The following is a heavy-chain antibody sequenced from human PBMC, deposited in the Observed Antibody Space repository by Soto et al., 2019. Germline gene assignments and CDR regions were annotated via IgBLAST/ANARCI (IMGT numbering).Heavy chain of an antibody. Sequence: EVQLLDSGGGLVQPGGSLSLSCAASGFTFSRCGMNWVRQAPGKGLEWVSSIDTSGTATTYTDSVRGRFSTSRDNSKNTPHLQMDSRRAEDTAIYYWAKAVGASSRDGFDAWGQGSLVVVSS. V-gene: IGHV3-23*05. CDR3: AKAVGASSRDGFDA. CDR1: GFTFSRCG. D-gene: IGHD1-26*01. CDR2: IDTSGTAT. J-gene: IGHJ1*01.